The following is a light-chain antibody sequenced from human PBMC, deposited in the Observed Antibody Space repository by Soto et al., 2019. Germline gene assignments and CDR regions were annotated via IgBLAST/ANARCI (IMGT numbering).Light chain of an antibody. Sequence: EIVLTQSPGTLSLSPGERATLSCRASQSVSSSHLAWYQQKPGQAPRLLIYGASSRATGIPDRFSGSGSGTDFTLTISRLEPEDFAVYHCQQYGRSPFTFGPGTKVDIK. CDR2: GAS. CDR3: QQYGRSPFT. V-gene: IGKV3-20*01. CDR1: QSVSSSH. J-gene: IGKJ3*01.